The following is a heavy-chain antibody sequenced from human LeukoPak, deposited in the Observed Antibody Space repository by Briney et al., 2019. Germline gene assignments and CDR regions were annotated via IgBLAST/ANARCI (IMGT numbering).Heavy chain of an antibody. D-gene: IGHD6-13*01. CDR2: INPDGGS. CDR1: GFTFSDYA. CDR3: ARVIRAAPGKGYFDY. V-gene: IGHV3-23*01. Sequence: GGSLRLSCQASGFTFSDYAMSWVRQAPGKGLEWVSSINPDGGSFFADSVKGRFIISRDDSRSVVYLQMNTLSAEDTAIYYCARVIRAAPGKGYFDYWGQGTLVTVSS. J-gene: IGHJ4*02.